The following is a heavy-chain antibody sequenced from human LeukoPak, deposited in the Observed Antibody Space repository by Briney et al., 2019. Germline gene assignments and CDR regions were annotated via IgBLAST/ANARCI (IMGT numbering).Heavy chain of an antibody. Sequence: LGASVKVSCKASGYTFTSYYMHWVRQAPGQGLEWMGIINPSGGSTSYAQKFQGRVTMTRDMSTSTAYMELSSLRSEDTAVYYCARERSEYSYGQPTLGTGDMDVWGKGTTVTVSS. CDR2: INPSGGST. CDR1: GYTFTSYY. V-gene: IGHV1-46*01. D-gene: IGHD5-18*01. J-gene: IGHJ6*03. CDR3: ARERSEYSYGQPTLGTGDMDV.